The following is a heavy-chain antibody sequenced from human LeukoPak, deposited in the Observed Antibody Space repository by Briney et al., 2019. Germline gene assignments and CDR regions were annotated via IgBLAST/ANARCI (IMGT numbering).Heavy chain of an antibody. CDR2: VTFHGEIP. CDR3: ARRGDQGYMDV. J-gene: IGHJ6*03. Sequence: GGSLRLSCAASGSIFSGHLLHWVRQAPGKGLEWVSSVTFHGEIPYYAGSVMGRFTISRDNARNTVSLQMSSLSAEDTAIYYCARRGDQGYMDVWGKGATVIVSS. CDR1: GSIFSGHL. D-gene: IGHD7-27*01. V-gene: IGHV3-23*01.